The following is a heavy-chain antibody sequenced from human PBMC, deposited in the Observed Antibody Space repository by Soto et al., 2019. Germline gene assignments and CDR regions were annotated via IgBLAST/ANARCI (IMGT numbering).Heavy chain of an antibody. CDR2: TYYRSKWYS. Sequence: PSPTLSLTCAISGDSVSSTSAAWSWIRQSPSRGLEWLGRTYYRSKWYSDYAVSVKSRITINPDTSKNQFSLQLNSVTPEDTAVYYCARGSYYSGWVWGQGTLGTVSS. D-gene: IGHD6-19*01. J-gene: IGHJ4*02. V-gene: IGHV6-1*01. CDR1: GDSVSSTSAA. CDR3: ARGSYYSGWV.